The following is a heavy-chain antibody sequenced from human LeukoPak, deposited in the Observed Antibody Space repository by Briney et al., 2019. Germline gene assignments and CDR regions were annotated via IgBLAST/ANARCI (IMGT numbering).Heavy chain of an antibody. J-gene: IGHJ4*02. CDR3: ARTPSVGVVTATIY. CDR1: GFTFSSYS. D-gene: IGHD2-21*02. Sequence: GGSLRLSCAASGFTFSSYSMIWVRQAPGKGLEWVSSISSSSSYIYYADSVKGRFTISRDNAKNSLYLQMNSLRAEDTAVYYCARTPSVGVVTATIYWGQETLVTVSS. V-gene: IGHV3-21*01. CDR2: ISSSSSYI.